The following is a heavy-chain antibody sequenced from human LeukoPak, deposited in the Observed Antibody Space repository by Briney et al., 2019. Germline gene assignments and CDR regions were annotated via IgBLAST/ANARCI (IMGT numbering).Heavy chain of an antibody. CDR2: ISNSSSTI. V-gene: IGHV3-48*04. D-gene: IGHD3-10*02. J-gene: IGHJ6*04. CDR1: GFTFSSYS. Sequence: PGGSLRLSCAASGFTFSSYSMKWVRQAPGKGLEWISYISNSSSTIYYADSVKGRFTISRDNAKNSLYLQMNSLRAEDTAVYYCAELGITMIGGVWGKGTTVTISS. CDR3: AELGITMIGGV.